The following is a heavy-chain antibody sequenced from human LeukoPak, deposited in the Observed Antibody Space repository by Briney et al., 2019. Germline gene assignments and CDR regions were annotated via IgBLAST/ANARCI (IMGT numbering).Heavy chain of an antibody. Sequence: GGSLRLSCTGSGFTFGDYAMTWFRLAPGKGLEWVGFIKSNKYGGTTQYAASVEGRFSISRDDSKSVAYLQVNSLQNEDTAVYFCTNYNDKDAFAIWGQGTMVTVSA. CDR1: GFTFGDYA. CDR3: TNYNDKDAFAI. D-gene: IGHD1-1*01. J-gene: IGHJ3*02. CDR2: IKSNKYGGTT. V-gene: IGHV3-49*03.